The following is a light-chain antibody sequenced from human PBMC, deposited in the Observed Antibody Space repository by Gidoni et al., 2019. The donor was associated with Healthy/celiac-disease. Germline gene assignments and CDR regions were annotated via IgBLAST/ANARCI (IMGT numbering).Light chain of an antibody. Sequence: EIVLTQSPGTLSLSPGERATLSCRASQSVSSSYLAWYQQKPGQAPRLLIYGASSRATGIPDRFSGCGSGTDFTLTISRLEPEDFAVYYCQQYGSSPITFRQXTRLEIK. CDR3: QQYGSSPIT. CDR2: GAS. CDR1: QSVSSSY. J-gene: IGKJ5*01. V-gene: IGKV3-20*01.